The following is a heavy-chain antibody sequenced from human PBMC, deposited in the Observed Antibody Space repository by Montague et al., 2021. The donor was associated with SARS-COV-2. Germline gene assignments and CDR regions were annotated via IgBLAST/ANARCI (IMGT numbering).Heavy chain of an antibody. D-gene: IGHD5-12*01. CDR2: IYSGGST. Sequence: SLRLSCAASGFTVSSNYMSWVRQAPGKGLEWVSVIYSGGSTYYADSVKGRFTISRDNSKNTLYLQMNSLRAEDTAVYYCARGGVATGGMGFDYWGQGTLVTVSS. CDR3: ARGGVATGGMGFDY. CDR1: GFTVSSNY. J-gene: IGHJ4*02. V-gene: IGHV3-53*01.